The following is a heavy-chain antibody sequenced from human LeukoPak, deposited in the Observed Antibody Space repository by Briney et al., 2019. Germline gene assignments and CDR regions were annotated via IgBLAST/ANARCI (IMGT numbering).Heavy chain of an antibody. Sequence: SETLSLTCTVSGGSLSSYYWSWIRQPPGKRLERIGYIYYSGSTNYNPSLKSRVTISVDTSKNQFSLKVSSVTAADTAVYYCARDLLGYGGPFDYWGQGTLVIVSS. CDR2: IYYSGST. CDR1: GGSLSSYY. J-gene: IGHJ4*02. CDR3: ARDLLGYGGPFDY. D-gene: IGHD4-23*01. V-gene: IGHV4-59*01.